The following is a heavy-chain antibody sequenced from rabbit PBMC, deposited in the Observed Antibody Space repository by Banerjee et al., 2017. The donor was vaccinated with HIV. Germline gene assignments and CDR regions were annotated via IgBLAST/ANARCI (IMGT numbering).Heavy chain of an antibody. CDR1: GFDFSSNA. CDR2: IYIGGVIT. D-gene: IGHD2-1*01. V-gene: IGHV1S47*01. J-gene: IGHJ4*01. Sequence: QEQLVESGGGLVQPEGSLTLTCKASGFDFSSNAMCWVRQAPGKGPEWIACIYIGGVITHYASWAKGRFTITRSTSLNTVTLQMTSLTAADTATYFCARDPSYDEYGDSLYYFDLWGQGTLVTVS. CDR3: ARDPSYDEYGDSLYYFDL.